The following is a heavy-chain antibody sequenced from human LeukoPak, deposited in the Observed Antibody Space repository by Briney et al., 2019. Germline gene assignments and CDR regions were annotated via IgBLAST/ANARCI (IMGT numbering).Heavy chain of an antibody. CDR1: GFTFSSYA. V-gene: IGHV3-30-3*01. Sequence: GGSLRLSCAASGFTFSSYAMHWVRQAPGKGLEWVAVISYDGSNKYYADSVKGRFTISRDNSKNTLYLQMSSLRAEDTAVYYCAKAYHYGSGSRYYYGMDVWGKGTTVTVSS. J-gene: IGHJ6*04. CDR3: AKAYHYGSGSRYYYGMDV. D-gene: IGHD3-10*01. CDR2: ISYDGSNK.